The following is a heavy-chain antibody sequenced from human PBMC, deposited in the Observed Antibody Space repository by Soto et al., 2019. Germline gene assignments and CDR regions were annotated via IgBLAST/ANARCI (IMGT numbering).Heavy chain of an antibody. V-gene: IGHV3-7*04. J-gene: IGHJ4*02. CDR2: IWPDGREN. D-gene: IGHD1-26*01. CDR3: SRDRRAGATDY. Sequence: DVQLVESGGDLVQAGGSLRLSCAASGFTFSTFWMQWVRQAPGKGLEGVANIWPDGRENAYVDSVTGRFTISRDNAKKSLYLQINSLRAEDTAVYYCSRDRRAGATDYWGQGTLVIVSS. CDR1: GFTFSTFW.